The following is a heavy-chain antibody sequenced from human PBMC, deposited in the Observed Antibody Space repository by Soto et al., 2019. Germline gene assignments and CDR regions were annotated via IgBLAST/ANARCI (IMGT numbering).Heavy chain of an antibody. CDR3: ARLPGPYYDFWSGNDAFDI. Sequence: AALKVSCKASGYTFTSYDSNWVRQATGQGREWMGWMNPNSGNTGYAQKFQGRGTMTRNTSISTAYMELSSLRSEDTAVYYCARLPGPYYDFWSGNDAFDIWGQGTMVTVSS. CDR2: MNPNSGNT. V-gene: IGHV1-8*01. J-gene: IGHJ3*02. D-gene: IGHD3-3*01. CDR1: GYTFTSYD.